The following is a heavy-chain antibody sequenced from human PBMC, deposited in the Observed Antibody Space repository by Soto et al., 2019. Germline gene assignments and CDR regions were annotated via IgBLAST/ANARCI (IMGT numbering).Heavy chain of an antibody. D-gene: IGHD5-18*01. CDR1: GYSFTSYW. Sequence: GESLKISCKGSGYSFTSYWIGWVRQMPGKGLEWMGIILPGDSDTRYSPSLQGQVTISADKSISTAYLQWSSLRASDTAMYYCARQDTFMVNGMDVWGQGTTVTVSS. V-gene: IGHV5-51*01. J-gene: IGHJ6*02. CDR2: ILPGDSDT. CDR3: ARQDTFMVNGMDV.